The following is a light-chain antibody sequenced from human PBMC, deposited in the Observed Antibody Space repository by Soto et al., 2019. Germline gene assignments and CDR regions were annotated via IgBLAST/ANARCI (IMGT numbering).Light chain of an antibody. J-gene: IGKJ5*01. V-gene: IGKV3-20*01. CDR1: QSLRSSY. Sequence: EVVLTQSPNTLSLSPGERATLSCWASQSLRSSYLAWYQRKPGQAPRLLMFGASRRATGIPDRSNGSGSGTDFILTISRLEPEDVAVYYCQQHGTSPYTFGQGTRLEIK. CDR3: QQHGTSPYT. CDR2: GAS.